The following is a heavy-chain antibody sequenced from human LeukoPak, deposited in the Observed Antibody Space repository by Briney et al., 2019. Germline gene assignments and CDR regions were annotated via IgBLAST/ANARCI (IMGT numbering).Heavy chain of an antibody. CDR1: VGTFSSYA. J-gene: IGHJ4*02. CDR2: ISAYNGNT. CDR3: ARGVEDILAGYYYPQYSDY. V-gene: IGHV1-18*01. Sequence: GASVKVSRKAAVGTFSSYAISWVRQAPGQGLEWMGGISAYNGNTNYAQKLQGRVTMTTDTSTSTAYMELRSLRSDDTAVYYCARGVEDILAGYYYPQYSDYWGQGTLVTVSS. D-gene: IGHD3-9*01.